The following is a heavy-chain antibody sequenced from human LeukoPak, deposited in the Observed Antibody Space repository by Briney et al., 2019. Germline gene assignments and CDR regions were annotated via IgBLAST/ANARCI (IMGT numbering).Heavy chain of an antibody. D-gene: IGHD1-1*01. CDR2: INKDGSEE. V-gene: IGHV3-7*01. Sequence: GGSLTLSCAASEFMFSDYWMSWVRQAPGKGPEWVDSINKDGSEEYYAGSVRGRFTVSRDNAKNSLFLQMNNLRVEDTAIYYCATYDNWVAGDVWGQGTTVSVSS. CDR3: ATYDNWVAGDV. CDR1: EFMFSDYW. J-gene: IGHJ6*02.